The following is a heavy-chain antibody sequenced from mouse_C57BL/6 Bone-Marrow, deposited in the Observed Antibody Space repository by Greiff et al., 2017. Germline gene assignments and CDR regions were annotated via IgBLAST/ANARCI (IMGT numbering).Heavy chain of an antibody. D-gene: IGHD2-4*01. Sequence: VQLQQSGPGLVAPSQCLSITCTVSGFSLTSYGVHWVRQPPGKGLEWLVVIWSDGSTTYNYTLKSRLSISKDNSKNQVFLKMNSLQTDDTAMYYGARHGYDYGGGAMDYWGQGTTVTVSS. V-gene: IGHV2-6-1*01. CDR1: GFSLTSYG. J-gene: IGHJ4*01. CDR2: IWSDGST. CDR3: ARHGYDYGGGAMDY.